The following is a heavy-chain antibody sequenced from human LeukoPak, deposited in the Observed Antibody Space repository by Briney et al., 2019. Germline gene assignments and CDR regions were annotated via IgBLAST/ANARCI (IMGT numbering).Heavy chain of an antibody. J-gene: IGHJ6*03. CDR2: IYHSGST. CDR3: ARVRGFGADYYYYYMDV. V-gene: IGHV4-4*02. D-gene: IGHD3-10*01. Sequence: SETLSLTCAVSGGSISSSNWWSWVRQPPGKGLEWIGEIYHSGSTNYNPSLKSRVTISVDKSKNQFSLKLSSVSAADTAVYYCARVRGFGADYYYYYMDVWGKGTTVTVSS. CDR1: GGSISSSNW.